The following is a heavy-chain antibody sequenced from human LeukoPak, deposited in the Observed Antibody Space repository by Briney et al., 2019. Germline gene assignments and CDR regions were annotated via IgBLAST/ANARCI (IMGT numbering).Heavy chain of an antibody. V-gene: IGHV4-59*01. CDR1: GGSISSYY. CDR3: ARGAVVIALSFDI. J-gene: IGHJ3*02. CDR2: IYYSGST. Sequence: SETLSLTCTVSGGSISSYYWSWIRQPPGKGLEWIGYIYYSGSTNYNPSLKSRVTISVDTSKNQFSLKLSSVTAADTAVYHCARGAVVIALSFDIWGQGTMVTVSS. D-gene: IGHD2-21*01.